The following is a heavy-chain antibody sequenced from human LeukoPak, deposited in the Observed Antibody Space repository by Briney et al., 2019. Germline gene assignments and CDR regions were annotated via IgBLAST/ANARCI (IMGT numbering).Heavy chain of an antibody. D-gene: IGHD3-22*01. V-gene: IGHV3-23*01. CDR1: GFTFSSYA. CDR2: ISGSGGST. J-gene: IGHJ4*02. Sequence: GGSLRLSCAASGFTFSSYAMSWVRQAPGKGLEWVSAISGSGGSTYYADSVKGRVTISRDNSKNTLYLQMSSLRAEDTAVYYCASEGVTLSPKREQIVVTTNFDYWGQGTLVTVSS. CDR3: ASEGVTLSPKREQIVVTTNFDY.